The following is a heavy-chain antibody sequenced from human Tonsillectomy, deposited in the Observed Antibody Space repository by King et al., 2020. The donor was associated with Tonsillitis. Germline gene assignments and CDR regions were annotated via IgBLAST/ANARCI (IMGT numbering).Heavy chain of an antibody. J-gene: IGHJ4*02. CDR3: ARLEHQLIPTNY. Sequence: VQLVESGAEVKKPGESLTISCQGSGYSFNRSWIGWVRQMPGKGLEWMGIIYPGDSDTRYSPSFQGQVTISADKSSSTAYLHWSSLKASDTAMYYCARLEHQLIPTNYWGQGTLVTVSS. CDR1: GYSFNRSW. V-gene: IGHV5-51*03. CDR2: IYPGDSDT. D-gene: IGHD1/OR15-1a*01.